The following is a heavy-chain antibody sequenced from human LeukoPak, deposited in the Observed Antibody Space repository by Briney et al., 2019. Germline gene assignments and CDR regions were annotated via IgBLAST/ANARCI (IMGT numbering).Heavy chain of an antibody. CDR2: ISSSSSYI. V-gene: IGHV3-21*01. D-gene: IGHD3-22*01. CDR1: GFTFSSYS. Sequence: GGSLRLSCAASGFTFSSYSMNWVRQAPGKGLEWVSSISSSSSYIYYADSVKDRFTISRDNAKNSLYLQMNSPRAEDTAVYYCASVYDSSGYPIYGMDVWGQGTTVTVSS. J-gene: IGHJ6*02. CDR3: ASVYDSSGYPIYGMDV.